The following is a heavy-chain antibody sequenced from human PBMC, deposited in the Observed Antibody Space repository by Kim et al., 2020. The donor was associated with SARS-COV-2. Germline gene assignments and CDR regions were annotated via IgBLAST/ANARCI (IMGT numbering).Heavy chain of an antibody. J-gene: IGHJ6*02. CDR1: GFTFGDYA. D-gene: IGHD2-15*01. CDR2: IRSKAYGGTT. CDR3: TREGDCSGGSCYSPYYYYGMDV. V-gene: IGHV3-49*04. Sequence: GGSLRLSCTASGFTFGDYAMSWVRQAPGKGLEWVGFIRSKAYGGTTEYAASVKGRFTISRDDSKSIAYLQMNSLKTEDTAVYYCTREGDCSGGSCYSPYYYYGMDVWGQGTTVTVSS.